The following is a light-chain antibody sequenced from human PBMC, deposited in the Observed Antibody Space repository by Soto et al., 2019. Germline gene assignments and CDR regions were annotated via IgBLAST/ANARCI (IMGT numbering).Light chain of an antibody. CDR3: QQYNSYPYT. Sequence: DFQMTQSPSTLSASVGDRVTITCRASQSISSWLAWYQQKPGKAPNLLIYKASSLQSGVPSRFSGSGSGTEFTLSFIGLQPDDFATYYFQQYNSYPYTFGQGNKLEI. J-gene: IGKJ2*01. CDR1: QSISSW. CDR2: KAS. V-gene: IGKV1-5*03.